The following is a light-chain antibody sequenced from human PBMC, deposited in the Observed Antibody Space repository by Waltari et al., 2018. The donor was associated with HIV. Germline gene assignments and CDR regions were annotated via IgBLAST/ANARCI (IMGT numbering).Light chain of an antibody. J-gene: IGLJ2*01. CDR1: RIGTKS. Sequence: YVLTQPPSVSVAQGKTATITCEGDRIGTKSVHWYQQKAGQAPQLIIYYDSARPSGMPQRFSGSNSGSAATLTISRVEDGDEANYYCEVWDETRNRVVFGGGTKLFAL. CDR2: YDS. V-gene: IGLV3-21*04. CDR3: EVWDETRNRVV.